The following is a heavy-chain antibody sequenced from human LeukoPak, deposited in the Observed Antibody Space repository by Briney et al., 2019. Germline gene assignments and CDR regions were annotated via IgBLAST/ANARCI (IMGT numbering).Heavy chain of an antibody. V-gene: IGHV3-23*01. D-gene: IGHD1-26*01. CDR1: GFTFRNYG. Sequence: GGSLRLSCAASGFTFRNYGMSWVRQAAGKGLEWVSSISGSGDITYYADAVKGRFTISRDNSKNTLYLRMNSLRAEDTAVYYCAKDRWELLRTSPFFDYWGQGTLVTVSS. CDR3: AKDRWELLRTSPFFDY. J-gene: IGHJ4*02. CDR2: ISGSGDIT.